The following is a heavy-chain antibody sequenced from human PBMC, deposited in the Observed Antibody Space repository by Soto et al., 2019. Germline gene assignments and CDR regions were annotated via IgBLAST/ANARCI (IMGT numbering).Heavy chain of an antibody. CDR3: ARAPEPGITTSGPRYFFDY. CDR2: IYYSGST. D-gene: IGHD6-13*01. V-gene: IGHV4-59*01. CDR1: GGSISNYY. J-gene: IGHJ4*01. Sequence: SETLSLTCTVSGGSISNYYWIWIRQPPGKGLEWIGYIYYSGSTNYNPSLQSRVTMSADTSKNQISLRLSSVTAADTAVYYCARAPEPGITTSGPRYFFDYWGQGTLVTVSS.